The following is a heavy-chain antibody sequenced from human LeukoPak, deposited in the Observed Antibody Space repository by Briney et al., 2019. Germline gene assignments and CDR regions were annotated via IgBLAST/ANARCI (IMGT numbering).Heavy chain of an antibody. D-gene: IGHD3-3*01. CDR3: ARSGAEPRGYYDFWSGYSEYYFDY. V-gene: IGHV4-31*11. CDR2: IYYSGST. Sequence: SETLSLTCAVSGGSISSGGYSWSWIQQPPGKGLEWIGYIYYSGSTYYNPSLKSRVTISVDTSKNQFSLKLSSVTAADTAVYYCARSGAEPRGYYDFWSGYSEYYFDYWGQGTLVTVSS. CDR1: GGSISSGGYS. J-gene: IGHJ4*02.